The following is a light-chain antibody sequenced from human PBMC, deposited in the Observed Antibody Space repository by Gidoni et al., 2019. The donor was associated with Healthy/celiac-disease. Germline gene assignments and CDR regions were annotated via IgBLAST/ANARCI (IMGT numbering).Light chain of an antibody. J-gene: IGLJ3*02. V-gene: IGLV3-27*01. CDR1: VQAKKN. CDR2: NDS. CDR3: YSAADNDWV. Sequence: ELTQPSSVSVSPGQTARSTCSGDVQAKKNMLGGPSRSQARPPVLVIYNDSKRPSGIPERFSGSSSGTTVTLTISGAQVGDEADYYCYSAADNDWVFGGWTKLTVL.